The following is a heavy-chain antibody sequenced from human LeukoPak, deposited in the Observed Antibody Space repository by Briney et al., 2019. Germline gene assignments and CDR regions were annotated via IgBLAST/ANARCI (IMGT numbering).Heavy chain of an antibody. J-gene: IGHJ4*02. Sequence: GGSLRLSCAASGFTFSSYGMHWVRQAPGKGLEWVAVISYDGSNKYYADSVKGRFTISRDNSKNTLYLQMNSLRAEDTAVYYCARVEGDSSGYPLDYWGQGTLVTVSS. D-gene: IGHD3-22*01. CDR3: ARVEGDSSGYPLDY. V-gene: IGHV3-30*03. CDR1: GFTFSSYG. CDR2: ISYDGSNK.